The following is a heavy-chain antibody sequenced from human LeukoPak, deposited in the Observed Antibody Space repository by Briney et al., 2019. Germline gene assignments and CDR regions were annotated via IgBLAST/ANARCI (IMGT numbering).Heavy chain of an antibody. CDR3: ARVRAAYFDY. D-gene: IGHD6-25*01. CDR2: IYYSGST. CDR1: GGSISSYY. J-gene: IGHJ4*02. Sequence: PSETLSLTCTVSGGSISSYYWGWIRQPPGKGLEWIGSIYYSGSTYYNPSLKSRVTISVDTSKNQFSLKLSSVTAADTAVYYCARVRAAYFDYWGQGTLVTVSS. V-gene: IGHV4-39*07.